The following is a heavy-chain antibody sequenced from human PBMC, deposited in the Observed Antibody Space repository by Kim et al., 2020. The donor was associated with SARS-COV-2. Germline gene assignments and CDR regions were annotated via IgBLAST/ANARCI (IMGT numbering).Heavy chain of an antibody. Sequence: GGSLRLSCAASGFTFSSYGMHWVRQAPGKGLEWVAVISYDGSNKYYADSVKGRFTISRDNSKNTLYLQMNSLRAEDTAVYYCAKDILNRFERWLQRYYYYYGMDVWGQGTTVTVSS. CDR2: ISYDGSNK. J-gene: IGHJ6*02. V-gene: IGHV3-30*18. CDR1: GFTFSSYG. CDR3: AKDILNRFERWLQRYYYYYGMDV. D-gene: IGHD5-12*01.